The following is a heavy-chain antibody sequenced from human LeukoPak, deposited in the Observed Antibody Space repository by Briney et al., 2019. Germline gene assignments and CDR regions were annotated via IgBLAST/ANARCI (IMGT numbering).Heavy chain of an antibody. CDR2: ISSSSSYI. D-gene: IGHD6-13*01. CDR1: GFTFSSYS. CDR3: ARVAAAAPGAYGMDV. Sequence: GGSLRLSCAASGFTFSSYSMNWVRQAPGKGLEWVSSISSSSSYIYYADSVKGRFTISRDNAKNSLYLQMNSLRAEDTAVYYCARVAAAAPGAYGMDVWGQGTTVTVSS. J-gene: IGHJ6*02. V-gene: IGHV3-21*01.